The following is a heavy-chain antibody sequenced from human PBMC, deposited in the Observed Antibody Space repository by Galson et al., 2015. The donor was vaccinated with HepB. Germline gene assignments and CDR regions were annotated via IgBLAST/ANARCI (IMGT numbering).Heavy chain of an antibody. J-gene: IGHJ4*02. CDR3: VGSGYYYFDY. CDR1: GYTLTELS. Sequence: SVKVSCKVSGYTLTELSMHWVRQAPGKGLEWMGGFDPEDGETIYAQKFQGRVTMTEDTSTDTAYMELSSLRSEDSAVYYCVGSGYYYFDYWGQGTLVTVSS. CDR2: FDPEDGET. V-gene: IGHV1-24*01. D-gene: IGHD3-3*01.